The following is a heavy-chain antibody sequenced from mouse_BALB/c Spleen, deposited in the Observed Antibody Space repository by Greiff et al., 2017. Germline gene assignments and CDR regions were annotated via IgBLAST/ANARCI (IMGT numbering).Heavy chain of an antibody. V-gene: IGHV2-5-1*01. CDR2: IWRGGST. CDR3: AKMATVVAGDAMDY. J-gene: IGHJ4*01. Sequence: QVQLKQSGPSLVQRSQSLSITCTVSGFSLTSYGVHWVRQSPGKGLEWLGVIWRGGSTDYNAAFMSRLSITKDNSKSQVFFKMNSLQADDTAIYYCAKMATVVAGDAMDYWGQGTSVTVSS. D-gene: IGHD1-1*01. CDR1: GFSLTSYG.